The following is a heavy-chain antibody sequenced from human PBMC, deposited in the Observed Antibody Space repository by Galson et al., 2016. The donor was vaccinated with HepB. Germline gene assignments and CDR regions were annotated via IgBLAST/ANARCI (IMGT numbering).Heavy chain of an antibody. CDR3: VRGRPYCSSVSCAMDV. CDR1: GFTFSPYP. D-gene: IGHD2-2*01. V-gene: IGHV3-30*09. CDR2: ISHDENNK. J-gene: IGHJ6*02. Sequence: SLRLSCAASGFTFSPYPMHWVRQAPGKGLEWVAVISHDENNKFYGDSVKGRFAISRDNSKNTLFLQMDSLRAEDTAVYYCVRGRPYCSSVSCAMDVWGQGTTVTVSS.